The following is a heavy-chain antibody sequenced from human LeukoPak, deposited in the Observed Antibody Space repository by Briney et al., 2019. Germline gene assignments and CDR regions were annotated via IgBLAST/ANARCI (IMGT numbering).Heavy chain of an antibody. CDR1: GFTFSSYA. J-gene: IGHJ4*02. CDR2: ISGSGGST. CDR3: AKEADLIVVVPATTDY. D-gene: IGHD2-2*01. Sequence: GGSLRLSCAASGFTFSSYAMSWVRQAPGKGLEWVSAISGSGGSTYCADSVKGRFTISRDNSKNTLYLQMNSLRAEDTAVYYCAKEADLIVVVPATTDYWGQGTLVTVSS. V-gene: IGHV3-23*01.